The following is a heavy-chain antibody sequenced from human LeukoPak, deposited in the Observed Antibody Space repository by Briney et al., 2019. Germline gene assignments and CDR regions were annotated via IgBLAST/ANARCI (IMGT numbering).Heavy chain of an antibody. CDR3: ARSAGSSGWYEGYYFDY. Sequence: PGGSLRLSCAASGFTFSSYGMHWVRQAPGKGLEWVANIKQDGSEKYYVDSVKGRFTISRDNAKISLYLQMNSLRAEDTAIYYCARSAGSSGWYEGYYFDYWGQGTLVTVSS. CDR2: IKQDGSEK. J-gene: IGHJ4*02. V-gene: IGHV3-7*01. D-gene: IGHD6-13*01. CDR1: GFTFSSYG.